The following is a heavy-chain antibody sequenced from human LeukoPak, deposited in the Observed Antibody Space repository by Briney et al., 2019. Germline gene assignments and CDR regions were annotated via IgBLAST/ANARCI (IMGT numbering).Heavy chain of an antibody. CDR2: INPSGGST. D-gene: IGHD2-2*01. CDR3: ARDQPAAAISDY. Sequence: ASVKVSCKASGYTFTSYYMHWVRRAPGQGLEWMGIINPSGGSTSYAQKFQGRVTMTRDTSTSTVYMELSSLRSEDTAVYYCARDQPAAAISDYWGQGTLVTVSS. J-gene: IGHJ4*02. V-gene: IGHV1-46*01. CDR1: GYTFTSYY.